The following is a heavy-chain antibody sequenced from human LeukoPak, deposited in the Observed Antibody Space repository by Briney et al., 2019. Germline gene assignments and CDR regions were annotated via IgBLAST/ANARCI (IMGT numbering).Heavy chain of an antibody. V-gene: IGHV3-21*04. CDR1: GFTFSSYS. D-gene: IGHD4-17*01. J-gene: IGHJ4*02. Sequence: GGPLSLSCAASGFTFSSYSMNWVRQAPGKGLEGVSSTSSSSSYIYYADSVKGRFTISRDNAKNSLYLQMNSLRAEDTAVYYCANGLRPQFDDWGQGTLVTVSS. CDR2: TSSSSSYI. CDR3: ANGLRPQFDD.